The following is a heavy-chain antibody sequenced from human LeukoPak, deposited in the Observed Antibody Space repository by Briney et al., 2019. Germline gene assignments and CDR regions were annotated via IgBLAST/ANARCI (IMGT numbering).Heavy chain of an antibody. D-gene: IGHD3-22*01. CDR1: GFTFSSYW. V-gene: IGHV3-7*05. CDR2: MKQDGSEK. Sequence: GGSLRLSCAASGFTFSSYWMSWVRQAPGKGLEWVANMKQDGSEKYYVDSVKGRFTISRDNAKNSLYLQMNSLRAEDTAVYYCARGNPTYYYDTIDYWGQGTLVTVSS. J-gene: IGHJ4*02. CDR3: ARGNPTYYYDTIDY.